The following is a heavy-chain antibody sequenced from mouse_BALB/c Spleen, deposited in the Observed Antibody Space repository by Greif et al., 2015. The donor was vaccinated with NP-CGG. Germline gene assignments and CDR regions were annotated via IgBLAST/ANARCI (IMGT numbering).Heavy chain of an antibody. J-gene: IGHJ2*01. D-gene: IGHD1-1*01. CDR3: ARSMTTVVPFDY. Sequence: EVQLQQSGPGLVKPSQSLSLTCTVTGYSITSDYAWNWIRQFPGNKLEWMGYISYSGSTSYNPSLKSRISITRDTSKNQFFLQLNSVTTEDTATYYCARSMTTVVPFDYWGQGTTLTVSS. CDR2: ISYSGST. CDR1: GYSITSDYA. V-gene: IGHV3-2*02.